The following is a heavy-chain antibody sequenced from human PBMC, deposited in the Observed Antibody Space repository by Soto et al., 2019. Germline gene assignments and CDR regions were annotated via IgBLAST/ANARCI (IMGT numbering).Heavy chain of an antibody. CDR2: SHTDGAIT. CDR3: VRDNILAGTCSDFDK. J-gene: IGHJ4*02. CDR1: GFALSNHW. D-gene: IGHD3-9*01. V-gene: IGHV3-74*01. Sequence: EVQLVESGGGLVQPGGSLRLSCTASGFALSNHWMHWIRQQGQEKVLMGVSRSHTDGAITGHAGTERGRFTIARDNDRNTLHPQMTRLRDKATALCDSVRDNILAGTCSDFDKWGQGTLVTVSS.